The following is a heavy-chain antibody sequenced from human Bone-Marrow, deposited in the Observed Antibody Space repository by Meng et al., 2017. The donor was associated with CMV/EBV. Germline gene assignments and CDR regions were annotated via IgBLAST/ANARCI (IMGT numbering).Heavy chain of an antibody. CDR3: ARGYCSSTSCTSYYYYYGMDV. CDR1: GYTFTSYD. CDR2: MNPNSGNT. J-gene: IGHJ6*02. Sequence: ASVKVSCKASGYTFTSYDINWVRQATGQGLEWMGWMNPNSGNTGYAQKFQGRVTFTTDESTSTAYMELSSLRSEDTAVYYCARGYCSSTSCTSYYYYYGMDVWGQGTTVTVSS. D-gene: IGHD2-2*01. V-gene: IGHV1-8*01.